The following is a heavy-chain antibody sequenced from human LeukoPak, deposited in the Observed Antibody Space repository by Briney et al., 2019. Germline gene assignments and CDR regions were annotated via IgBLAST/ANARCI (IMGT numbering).Heavy chain of an antibody. CDR3: ARIIIGSGRSEGTNWFDP. J-gene: IGHJ5*02. V-gene: IGHV4-39*07. CDR2: IYYSGVT. Sequence: SETLSLTCTVSGDSVSSGSYYWGWIRQPPGEGLEWIGSIYYSGVTYYNPSLESRVTISVDTSKNQFSLKLSSVTAADTAVYYCARIIIGSGRSEGTNWFDPWGQGTLVTVSS. D-gene: IGHD6-19*01. CDR1: GDSVSSGSYY.